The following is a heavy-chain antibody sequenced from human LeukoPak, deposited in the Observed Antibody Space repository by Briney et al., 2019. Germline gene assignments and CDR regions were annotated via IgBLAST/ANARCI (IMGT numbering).Heavy chain of an antibody. J-gene: IGHJ3*02. D-gene: IGHD3-3*01. CDR3: ARDGVRAFDI. CDR2: IYSGGST. V-gene: IGHV3-53*04. Sequence: QPGRSLRLSCAASGFTVSSNYMSWVRQAPGKGLEWVSVIYSGGSTYYADSVKGRFTISRHNSKNTLYLQMNSLRAEDTAVYYCARDGVRAFDIWGQGTMVTVSS. CDR1: GFTVSSNY.